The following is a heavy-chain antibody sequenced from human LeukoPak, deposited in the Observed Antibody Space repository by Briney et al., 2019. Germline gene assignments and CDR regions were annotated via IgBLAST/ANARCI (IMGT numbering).Heavy chain of an antibody. J-gene: IGHJ5*02. CDR2: INSDGSST. CDR1: GFTFSSYA. CDR3: ARDFGEDCSGGSCYWEPTNWFDP. D-gene: IGHD2-15*01. V-gene: IGHV3-74*01. Sequence: GGSLRLSCAASGFTFSSYAMSWVRQAPGKGLVWVSRINSDGSSTSYADSVKGRFTISRDNAKNTLYLQMNSLRAEDTAVYYCARDFGEDCSGGSCYWEPTNWFDPWGQGTLVTVSS.